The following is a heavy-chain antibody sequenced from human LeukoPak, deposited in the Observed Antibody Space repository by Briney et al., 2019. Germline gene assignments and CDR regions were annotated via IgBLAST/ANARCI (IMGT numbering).Heavy chain of an antibody. Sequence: GASVKVSCKASGYTFTSYAMNWVRQAPGQGLEWMGWINTNTGNPTYAQGFTGRFVFSLDTSVSTAYLQISSLKAEDTAVYYCARVKVHCSSTSCYHLDPWGQGTLVTVSS. CDR1: GYTFTSYA. V-gene: IGHV7-4-1*02. CDR3: ARVKVHCSSTSCYHLDP. J-gene: IGHJ5*02. CDR2: INTNTGNP. D-gene: IGHD2-2*01.